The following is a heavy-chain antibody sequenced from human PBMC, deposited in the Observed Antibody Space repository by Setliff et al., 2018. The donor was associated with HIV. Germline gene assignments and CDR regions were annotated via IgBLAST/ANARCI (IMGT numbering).Heavy chain of an antibody. CDR2: IISILDIT. CDR3: TGPRGDEAFDI. J-gene: IGHJ3*02. CDR1: GGTSSTHA. V-gene: IGHV1-69*10. D-gene: IGHD3-10*01. Sequence: SVKVSCKASGGTSSTHAINWVRQAPGQGLEWMGQIISILDITSYAQKLQGRVSFTADESTSTFYMELSDLTSADTAVYYCTGPRGDEAFDIWGQGTKVTVS.